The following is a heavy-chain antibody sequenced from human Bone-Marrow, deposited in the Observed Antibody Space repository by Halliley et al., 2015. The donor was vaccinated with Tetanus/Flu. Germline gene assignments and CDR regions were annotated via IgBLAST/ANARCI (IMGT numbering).Heavy chain of an antibody. Sequence: PTDSYPIYGPSFQGHVTISVDKSVSTAYLQWSSLEAPDTAMYYCARRQNYYHNSDYLYYFDYWGQGTLVTVSS. CDR2: PTDSYP. D-gene: IGHD3-22*01. CDR3: ARRQNYYHNSDYLYYFDY. V-gene: IGHV5-10-1*01. J-gene: IGHJ4*02.